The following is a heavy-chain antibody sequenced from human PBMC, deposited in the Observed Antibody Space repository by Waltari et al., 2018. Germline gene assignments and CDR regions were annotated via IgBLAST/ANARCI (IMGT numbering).Heavy chain of an antibody. J-gene: IGHJ6*02. Sequence: EVQLVESGGGLVQPGGSLRLACAASGFPFGSYSMNWVRQAPGKGLEWISYISLSSSSIQYADSVKGRFTISRDNANNSLYLQMNSLRADDSAVYYCTTSGMDAWGQGTTVTVSS. CDR3: TTSGMDA. CDR1: GFPFGSYS. V-gene: IGHV3-48*01. CDR2: ISLSSSSI.